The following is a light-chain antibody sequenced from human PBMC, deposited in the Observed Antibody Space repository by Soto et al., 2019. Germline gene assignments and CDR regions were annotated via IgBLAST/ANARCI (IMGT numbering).Light chain of an antibody. CDR1: SSDVGGYNY. CDR2: EVT. V-gene: IGLV2-8*01. CDR3: PSYAGSNNRYV. J-gene: IGLJ1*01. Sequence: QSALTQPPSASGSPGQSVTISCTGTSSDVGGYNYVSWYQQHPGKAPKLMIYEVTKRPSGVPDRFSGSKSGNTASLTVSGLQAEDEADYYCPSYAGSNNRYVFGTGTKVTVL.